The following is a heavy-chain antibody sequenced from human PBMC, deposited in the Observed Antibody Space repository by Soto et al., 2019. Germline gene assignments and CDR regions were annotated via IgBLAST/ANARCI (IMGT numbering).Heavy chain of an antibody. D-gene: IGHD2-2*01. Sequence: QVQLVQSGAEVKKPGSSVKVSCKASGGTFSSYAISWVRQAPGQGLEWMGGIIPISGTANYVQKFQGRVTITADESTSKAYMELSSLRSEDTAVYYCARSQGSSTSLEFYYYYYYGMDVWGQGTTVTVSS. CDR2: IIPISGTA. J-gene: IGHJ6*02. CDR3: ARSQGSSTSLEFYYYYYYGMDV. V-gene: IGHV1-69*01. CDR1: GGTFSSYA.